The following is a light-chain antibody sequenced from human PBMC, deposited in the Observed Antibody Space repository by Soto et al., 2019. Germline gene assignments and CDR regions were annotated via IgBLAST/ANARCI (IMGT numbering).Light chain of an antibody. CDR2: WAS. Sequence: DIVMTQSPDSLSVSLGERATINCRSSQSVFYTPNNRNYLGWYQQRPGQPPKLLIYWASIRESGVPDRFSGSGSGTDFTLTIDCLXAXXXAVYXXHXXXRSPYTXXQGTKLEIK. J-gene: IGKJ2*01. V-gene: IGKV4-1*01. CDR1: QSVFYTPNNRNY. CDR3: HXXXRSPYT.